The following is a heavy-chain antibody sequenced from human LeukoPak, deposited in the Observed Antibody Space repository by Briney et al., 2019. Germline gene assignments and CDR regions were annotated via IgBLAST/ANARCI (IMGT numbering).Heavy chain of an antibody. D-gene: IGHD3-22*01. CDR1: GGSISSGGYY. Sequence: SQTLSLTCTVSGGSISSGGYYWSWIRQHPGKGLEWIGYIYYSGSTYYNPSLKSRVTISVDTSKNQFSLKLSSVTAADTAVYYCARDSSGYSSLDYWGQGILVTVSS. V-gene: IGHV4-31*03. CDR2: IYYSGST. CDR3: ARDSSGYSSLDY. J-gene: IGHJ4*02.